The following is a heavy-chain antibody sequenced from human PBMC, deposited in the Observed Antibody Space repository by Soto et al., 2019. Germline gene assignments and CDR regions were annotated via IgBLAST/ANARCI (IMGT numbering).Heavy chain of an antibody. CDR1: GYTFSSYH. J-gene: IGHJ4*02. Sequence: QIQRVQSGAEVKKPGASVKVSCKASGYTFSSYHITWVRQAPGQGLEWMGWISAYNGNTNYAQNLQGRVTMTTDPSPSPAYMELRSLRSDDTAVYYCARDLPPVDYWGQGTLVTVSS. V-gene: IGHV1-18*01. CDR2: ISAYNGNT. CDR3: ARDLPPVDY.